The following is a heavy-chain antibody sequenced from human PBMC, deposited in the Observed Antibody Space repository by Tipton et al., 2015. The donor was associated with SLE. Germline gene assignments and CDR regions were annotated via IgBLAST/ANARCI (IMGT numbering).Heavy chain of an antibody. Sequence: TLSLTCTVSGGSISSSSFYWGWIRQPPGKGLEWIGSVFYSGTTYYNPSLKSRVTISLDTSKNQFSLTVNSVTAADTAVYYCARHLGVIVAFEVWGQGTVLTVSS. V-gene: IGHV4-39*07. CDR2: VFYSGTT. CDR1: GGSISSSSFY. J-gene: IGHJ3*01. D-gene: IGHD3-10*01. CDR3: ARHLGVIVAFEV.